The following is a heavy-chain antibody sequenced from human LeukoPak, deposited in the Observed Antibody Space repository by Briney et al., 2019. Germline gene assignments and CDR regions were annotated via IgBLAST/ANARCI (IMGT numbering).Heavy chain of an antibody. J-gene: IGHJ4*02. CDR2: ISCNGNNQ. D-gene: IGHD3-10*01. V-gene: IGHV3-30*18. CDR1: GFTFTTYS. CDR3: AKDQGYGSGTFLDY. Sequence: PGRSLRLSCAASGFTFTTYSMLWVRQAPDKGLEWVAVISCNGNNQYYADSVKGRFTISRDNSKNTLYLQMNSLRAEDTAVYYCAKDQGYGSGTFLDYWGQGTLVTVSS.